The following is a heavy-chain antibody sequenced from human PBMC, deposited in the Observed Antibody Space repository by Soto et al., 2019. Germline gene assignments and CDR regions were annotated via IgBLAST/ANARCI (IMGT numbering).Heavy chain of an antibody. Sequence: ASVKVSCKASGYTFTGYYMHWVRQAPGQGLEWMGWINPNSGGTNYAQKFQGRVTMTRDTSISTAYMELSRLRSDDTAVYYCARDGIPNYYDSSGPQNWFDPWGQGTLVTVSS. J-gene: IGHJ5*02. D-gene: IGHD3-22*01. CDR1: GYTFTGYY. CDR2: INPNSGGT. V-gene: IGHV1-2*02. CDR3: ARDGIPNYYDSSGPQNWFDP.